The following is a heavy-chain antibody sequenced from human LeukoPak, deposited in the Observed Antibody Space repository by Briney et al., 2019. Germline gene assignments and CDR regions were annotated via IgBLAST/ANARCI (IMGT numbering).Heavy chain of an antibody. CDR2: ISYDGSNK. J-gene: IGHJ4*02. D-gene: IGHD3-10*01. CDR1: GFTFSSYG. CDR3: AKDFLFPDYGYFFDD. Sequence: GGSLRLSCAASGFTFSSYGMHWVRQAPGKGLEWVAVISYDGSNKYYADSVQGRFTISRDNSNYTPYLQMNSLRTEDTAVYYCAKDFLFPDYGYFFDDWGQGTLLTVSS. V-gene: IGHV3-30*18.